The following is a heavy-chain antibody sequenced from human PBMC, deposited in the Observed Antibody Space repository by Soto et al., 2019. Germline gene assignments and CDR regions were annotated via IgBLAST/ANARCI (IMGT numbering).Heavy chain of an antibody. J-gene: IGHJ5*02. Sequence: ASVKVSCKASGYTFSAFYIHWFRQASGEGLQWMGVFNPRSGATEYVQKFQGRVTLTGDTPTSTVYMELSSLRSDDTAVYYCARKAGIVNWFDPWGQGTLVTVS. V-gene: IGHV1-46*01. CDR1: GYTFSAFY. D-gene: IGHD1-26*01. CDR3: ARKAGIVNWFDP. CDR2: FNPRSGAT.